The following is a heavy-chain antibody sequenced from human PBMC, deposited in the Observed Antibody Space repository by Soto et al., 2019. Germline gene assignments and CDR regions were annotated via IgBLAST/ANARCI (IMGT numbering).Heavy chain of an antibody. CDR3: ARRPRNFGELFPFGMDV. D-gene: IGHD3-10*01. Sequence: GESLKISYTGSGYRFTSYWISGVRQMTGKGLEWMGRIDPSDSYTKYSPSFQGHVTISADKSISTAYLQWSSLKASDTAMYYCARRPRNFGELFPFGMDVCGQGTTVTVS. CDR1: GYRFTSYW. J-gene: IGHJ6*02. V-gene: IGHV5-10-1*01. CDR2: IDPSDSYT.